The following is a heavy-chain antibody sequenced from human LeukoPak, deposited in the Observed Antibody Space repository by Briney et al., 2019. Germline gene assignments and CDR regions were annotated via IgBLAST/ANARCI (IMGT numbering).Heavy chain of an antibody. D-gene: IGHD2-2*01. CDR1: GVTPSTYA. CDR2: ISSSGSGDNT. V-gene: IGHV3-23*01. CDR3: ASVVPAH. J-gene: IGHJ4*02. Sequence: GGSLRLSCAASGVTPSTYAMSWARQAPGKGLEWVSGISSSGSGDNTYYADSVKGRFTISRDNSKNTLYLQMNSLRAEDTAVYYCASVVPAHWGQGTLVTVSS.